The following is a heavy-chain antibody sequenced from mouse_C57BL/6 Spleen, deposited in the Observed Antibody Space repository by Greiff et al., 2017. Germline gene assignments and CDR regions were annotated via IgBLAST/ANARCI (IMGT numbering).Heavy chain of an antibody. Sequence: VQLQQPGAELVKPGASVKMSCKASGYTFTSYWITWVKQRPGQGLEWIGDIYPGSGSTNYNAKFKSKATLTVDTSSSTAYVQLRSLTSEDSAVYYCARNPITTVGEGYAMGGWGQGTSVAVAS. V-gene: IGHV1-55*01. CDR1: GYTFTSYW. CDR3: ARNPITTVGEGYAMGG. J-gene: IGHJ4*01. CDR2: IYPGSGST. D-gene: IGHD1-1*01.